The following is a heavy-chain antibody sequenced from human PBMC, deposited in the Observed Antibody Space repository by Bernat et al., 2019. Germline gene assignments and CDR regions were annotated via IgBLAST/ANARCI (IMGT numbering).Heavy chain of an antibody. CDR1: GGSISSSSYY. Sequence: QLQLQESGPGLVKPLEILSPTCTVSGGSISSSSYYWGWIRQPPGKGLEWIGCIYYSGSTNYNSSLKSRVTISVEASKKHFSLKLSSGPAADAAVDYYAGHPTLSGGYVYYYYYYMDVWGKGTTVTVSS. D-gene: IGHD5-12*01. CDR3: AGHPTLSGGYVYYYYYYMDV. V-gene: IGHV4-39*02. J-gene: IGHJ6*03. CDR2: IYYSGST.